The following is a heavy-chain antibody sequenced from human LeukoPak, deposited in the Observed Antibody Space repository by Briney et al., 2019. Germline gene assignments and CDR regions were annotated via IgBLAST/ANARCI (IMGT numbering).Heavy chain of an antibody. J-gene: IGHJ4*02. D-gene: IGHD3-10*01. CDR3: ARGGQTMVRGVIRY. CDR1: GFTFSSYG. V-gene: IGHV3-33*01. Sequence: PGRSLRLSCAASGFTFSSYGMHWVRQAPGKGLEWVAVIWYDGSNKYYADSVKGRFTISRDNAKNSLYLQMNSLRAEDTALYYCARGGQTMVRGVIRYWGQGTLVTVSS. CDR2: IWYDGSNK.